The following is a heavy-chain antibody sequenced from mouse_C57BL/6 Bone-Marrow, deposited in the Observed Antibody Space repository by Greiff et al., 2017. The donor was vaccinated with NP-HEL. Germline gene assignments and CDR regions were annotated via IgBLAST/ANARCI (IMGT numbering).Heavy chain of an antibody. CDR2: IHPSDSDT. Sequence: QVQLQQPGAELVKPGASVKVSCKASGYTFTSYWMHWVKQRPGQGLEWIGRIHPSDSDTNYNQKFKGKATLTVDKSSSTAYMQLSSLTSEDSAVYYCAMPYYYGSSPAWFAYWGQGTLVTASA. D-gene: IGHD1-1*01. CDR1: GYTFTSYW. CDR3: AMPYYYGSSPAWFAY. V-gene: IGHV1-74*01. J-gene: IGHJ3*01.